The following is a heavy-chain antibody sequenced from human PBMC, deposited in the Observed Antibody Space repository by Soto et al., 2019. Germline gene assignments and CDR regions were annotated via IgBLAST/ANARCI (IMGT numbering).Heavy chain of an antibody. Sequence: QVQRVQSGAEMQQPGASVRVSCKASGGTFSKYAFSWVRQSPGQGLEWLVGTIPMFGTPNYAQKFQGRVAISADESTATVYMELSSLRSEDTAVYFCARPLRDRNYYYGMAVWGQGTTVTVSS. CDR1: GGTFSKYA. D-gene: IGHD3-22*01. CDR3: ARPLRDRNYYYGMAV. CDR2: TIPMFGTP. V-gene: IGHV1-69*01. J-gene: IGHJ6*02.